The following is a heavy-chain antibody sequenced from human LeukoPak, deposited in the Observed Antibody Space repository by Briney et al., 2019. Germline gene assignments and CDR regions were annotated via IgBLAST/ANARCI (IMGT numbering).Heavy chain of an antibody. Sequence: AGGPLRLSCAASGFTFSNYGMHRVCQAPGKGLEWVAVIWYDGSNKYYADSVKGRFTISRDNSKNTLYLQMNSLRAEDTAVYYCARGDYYDSSGYSQYCQHWGQGTLVTVSS. CDR3: ARGDYYDSSGYSQYCQH. J-gene: IGHJ1*01. CDR1: GFTFSNYG. V-gene: IGHV3-33*01. D-gene: IGHD3-22*01. CDR2: IWYDGSNK.